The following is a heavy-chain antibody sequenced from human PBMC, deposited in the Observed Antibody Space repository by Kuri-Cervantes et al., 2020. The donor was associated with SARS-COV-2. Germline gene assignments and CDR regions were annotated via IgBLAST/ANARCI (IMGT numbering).Heavy chain of an antibody. CDR3: ARQRYSGYGPYYYYYMEV. J-gene: IGHJ6*03. CDR1: GGSISSYY. V-gene: IGHV4-59*08. CDR2: IYYSWST. Sequence: SETLSLTCTVSGGSISSYYWSWIRQPPGKGLEWIGYIYYSWSTNYNPSLKSRVTISVDTSKTQFSLKLSSVTAADTAVYYCARQRYSGYGPYYYYYMEVWAKGNMVTVSS. D-gene: IGHD5-12*01.